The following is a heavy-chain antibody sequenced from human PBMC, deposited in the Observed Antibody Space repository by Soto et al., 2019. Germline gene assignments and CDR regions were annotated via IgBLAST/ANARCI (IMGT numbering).Heavy chain of an antibody. V-gene: IGHV1-69*04. Sequence: SVKVSCKASGGTFSSYTISWVRQAPGQGLEWMGRIIPILGIANYAQKFQGRVTITADKSTSTAYMELSSLRSEDTAVYYCARDLRNIQGSRNYWGQGTLVTVSS. CDR1: GGTFSSYT. J-gene: IGHJ4*02. CDR2: IIPILGIA. CDR3: ARDLRNIQGSRNY.